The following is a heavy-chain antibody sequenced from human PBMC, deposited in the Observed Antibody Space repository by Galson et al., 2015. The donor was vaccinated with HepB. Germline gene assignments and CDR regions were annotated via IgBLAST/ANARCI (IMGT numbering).Heavy chain of an antibody. D-gene: IGHD2-21*02. J-gene: IGHJ3*02. CDR3: ATERTLYCGGDCYSGDAFDI. CDR1: GFTFSSYA. Sequence: SLKLSCAASGFTFSSYAMHWVRKAPGKGLEWVAIISYDGSNKYYADSVKGRFTISRDNSKNMLYLQMNSLRAEDTAMYYCATERTLYCGGDCYSGDAFDIWGQGTMVTVSS. CDR2: ISYDGSNK. V-gene: IGHV3-30-3*01.